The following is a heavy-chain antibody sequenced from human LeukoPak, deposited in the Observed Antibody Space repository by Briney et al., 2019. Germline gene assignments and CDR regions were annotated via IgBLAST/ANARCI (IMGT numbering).Heavy chain of an antibody. CDR2: MNPNSGNT. CDR3: AKQPSYYYYMDV. J-gene: IGHJ6*03. Sequence: ASVKVSCKASGYTFTSYDINWVRQATGQGLEWMGWMNPNSGNTGYAQKFQGRVTITRNTSISTAYMELSSLRSEDTAVYYCAKQPSYYYYMDVWGKGTTVTISS. CDR1: GYTFTSYD. D-gene: IGHD6-13*01. V-gene: IGHV1-8*03.